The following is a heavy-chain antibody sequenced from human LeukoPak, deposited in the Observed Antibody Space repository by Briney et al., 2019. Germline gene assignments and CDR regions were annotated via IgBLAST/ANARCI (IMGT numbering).Heavy chain of an antibody. V-gene: IGHV1-69*13. D-gene: IGHD3-22*01. CDR1: GGTLSSYA. CDR3: ARFYYDSSGGYYYYGMDV. Sequence: SVKVSCKASGGTLSSYAISWVRQAPGQGLEWMGGIIPIFGTANYAQKFQGRVTITADESTSTAYMELSSLRSEDTAVYYCARFYYDSSGGYYYYGMDVWGQGTTVTVSS. J-gene: IGHJ6*02. CDR2: IIPIFGTA.